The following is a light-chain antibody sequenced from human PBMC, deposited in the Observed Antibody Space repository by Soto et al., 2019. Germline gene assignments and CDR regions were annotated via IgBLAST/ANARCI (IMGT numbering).Light chain of an antibody. Sequence: LVLAQSPAALTLSPGARVTLSCRSSQSVSNSLAWYQQKPGQPPRLLIYYVSNRATGIPARFSGSGSGTDFTLSITSLEHEDFAVNFCHQRYNWPRVTFGQGTRLENK. J-gene: IGKJ5*01. CDR3: HQRYNWPRVT. CDR2: YVS. CDR1: QSVSNS. V-gene: IGKV3-11*01.